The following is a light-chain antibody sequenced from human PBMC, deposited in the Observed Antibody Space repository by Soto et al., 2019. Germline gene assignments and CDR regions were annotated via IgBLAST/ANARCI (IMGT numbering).Light chain of an antibody. CDR3: QQYNNWPQT. CDR2: GAS. CDR1: QSVLYSSNNKNY. Sequence: DIVMTQSPDSLAVSLGERATINCKSSQSVLYSSNNKNYLAWYQQKPGQAPRVLIYGASTRATGIPARFSGSGSGTEFTLTISSLQPEDFAVYYCQQYNNWPQTFGQGTKVDIK. V-gene: IGKV4-1*01. J-gene: IGKJ1*01.